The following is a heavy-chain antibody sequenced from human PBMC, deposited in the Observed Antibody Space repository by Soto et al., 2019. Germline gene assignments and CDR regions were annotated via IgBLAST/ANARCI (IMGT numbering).Heavy chain of an antibody. CDR2: ISGSGGST. V-gene: IGHV3-23*01. J-gene: IGHJ3*02. CDR1: GFTFSSYA. D-gene: IGHD3-22*01. Sequence: GGSLRLSCAASGFTFSSYAMSWVRQAPGKGLEWVSAISGSGGSTYYADSVKGRFTISKDNSKNTLYLQMNSLRAEATPVYYCAKDRLRRYYYDSGGSRFEAFNIWGKGTMVTV. CDR3: AKDRLRRYYYDSGGSRFEAFNI.